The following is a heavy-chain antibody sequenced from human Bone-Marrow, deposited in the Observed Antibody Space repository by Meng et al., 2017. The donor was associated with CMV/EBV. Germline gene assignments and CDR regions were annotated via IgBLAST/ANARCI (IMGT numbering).Heavy chain of an antibody. CDR3: ARDILITFGGVTIYFYYGMDV. Sequence: NYAMHWVRQAPGRGLEWVAVISYDGSNKYYADSVKGRFTISRDNSMDTLYLQMNSLRAEDTAVYYCARDILITFGGVTIYFYYGMDVWGQGTLVTVSS. J-gene: IGHJ6*02. D-gene: IGHD3-16*01. CDR1: NYA. V-gene: IGHV3-30*04. CDR2: ISYDGSNK.